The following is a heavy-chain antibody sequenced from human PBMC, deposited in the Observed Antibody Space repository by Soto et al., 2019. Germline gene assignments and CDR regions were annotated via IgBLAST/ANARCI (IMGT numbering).Heavy chain of an antibody. Sequence: QVQLVQSGAEVKKPGSSVRVSCKASGTIFSSYTIRWVRQASGQGLEWRGMIIPILGETNSAQKFQGRVPLTADKSTNTAYMQLSGLRLEETAVYYCARGLGGRMDDWGQGTTVTVSS. J-gene: IGHJ6*02. CDR2: IIPILGET. D-gene: IGHD3-16*01. CDR3: ARGLGGRMDD. CDR1: GTIFSSYT. V-gene: IGHV1-69*08.